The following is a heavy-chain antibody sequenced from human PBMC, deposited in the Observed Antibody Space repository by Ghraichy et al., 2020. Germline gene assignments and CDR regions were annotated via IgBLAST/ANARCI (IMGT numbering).Heavy chain of an antibody. Sequence: GESLNISCAASGFTVSSNYMSWVRQAPGKGLEWVSVIYSGGSTYYADSVKGRFTISRDNSKNTLYLQMNSLRAEDTAVYYCASGIGVAGPSMDVWGQGTTVTVSS. D-gene: IGHD6-19*01. CDR3: ASGIGVAGPSMDV. V-gene: IGHV3-53*01. CDR2: IYSGGST. J-gene: IGHJ6*02. CDR1: GFTVSSNY.